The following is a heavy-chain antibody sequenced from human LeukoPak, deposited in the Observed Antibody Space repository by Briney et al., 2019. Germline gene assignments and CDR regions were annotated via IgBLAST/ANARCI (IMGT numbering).Heavy chain of an antibody. D-gene: IGHD6-13*01. CDR1: GFTFSSSA. V-gene: IGHV3-64D*06. J-gene: IGHJ4*02. CDR3: VKDQGSSSWFDFDY. Sequence: GGSLRLSCSASGFTFSSSALHWVRQAPGKGLEYVSAINSNGGSTYYADSVKGRFTISRDNSKNTLYLQMSSLRAEDTAVYYCVKDQGSSSWFDFDYWGRGTLVTVSS. CDR2: INSNGGST.